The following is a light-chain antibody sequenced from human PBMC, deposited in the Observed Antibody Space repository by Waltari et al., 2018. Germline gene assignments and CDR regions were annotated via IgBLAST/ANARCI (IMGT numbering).Light chain of an antibody. CDR1: SSNIGAGYD. CDR2: GNS. V-gene: IGLV1-40*01. J-gene: IGLJ3*02. Sequence: QSVLTQPPSVSGAPGQRVTISCTGSSSNIGAGYDVHWYQQLPGTAPKLLIYGNSNRPSGVPDRFSVAKSGTSASLAITGLQAEDEADYYCQSYDSSLSGSGFGGGTKLTVL. CDR3: QSYDSSLSGSG.